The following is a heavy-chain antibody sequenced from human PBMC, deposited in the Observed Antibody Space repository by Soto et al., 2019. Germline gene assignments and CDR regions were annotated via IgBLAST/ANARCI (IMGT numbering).Heavy chain of an antibody. J-gene: IGHJ3*02. CDR2: IYYSGST. V-gene: IGHV4-31*03. CDR1: GGSISSGGYY. Sequence: QVQLQESGPGLVKPSQTLSLTCTVSGGSISSGGYYWSWIRQHPGKGLEWIGYIYYSGSTYYNPSLKSRVTISVDTSKNQFSLKLSSVTAADTAVYYCARGGVEMATSDAFDIWGQGTMVTVSS. D-gene: IGHD5-12*01. CDR3: ARGGVEMATSDAFDI.